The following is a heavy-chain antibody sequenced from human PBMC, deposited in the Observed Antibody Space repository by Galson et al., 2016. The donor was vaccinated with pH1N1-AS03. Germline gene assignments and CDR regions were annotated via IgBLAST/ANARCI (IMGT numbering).Heavy chain of an antibody. V-gene: IGHV3-74*01. D-gene: IGHD2-15*01. Sequence: SLRLSCAASGFSFSTYWMHWVRQAPGKGLVWVSHINSDGSTTNYADSVKGRFTISSDNYKNTLYLQMNSLRPEDTAVYYCHAYGYWGQGTLVAVSS. J-gene: IGHJ4*02. CDR1: GFSFSTYW. CDR3: HAYGY. CDR2: INSDGSTT.